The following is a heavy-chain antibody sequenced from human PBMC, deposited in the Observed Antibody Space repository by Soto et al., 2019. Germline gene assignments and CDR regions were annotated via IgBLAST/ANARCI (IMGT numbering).Heavy chain of an antibody. CDR2: IYYSGST. CDR1: GGSISSSSYY. CDR3: ARKGAKPMATITYFDY. D-gene: IGHD5-12*01. J-gene: IGHJ4*02. Sequence: SETLSLTCTVSGGSISSSSYYWGWIRQPPGKGLEWIGSIYYSGSTYYNPSLKSRVTRSVDTSKNQFSLKLSSVTAADTAVYYCARKGAKPMATITYFDYWGQGTLVTVSS. V-gene: IGHV4-39*01.